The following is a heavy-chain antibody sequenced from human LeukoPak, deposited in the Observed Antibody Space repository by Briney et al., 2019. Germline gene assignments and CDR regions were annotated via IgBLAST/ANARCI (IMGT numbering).Heavy chain of an antibody. Sequence: SETLSLTCTVSGGSISSYYWSWIRQPAGKGLEWIGRIYTSGSTNYNPSLKSRVTISVDTSKNQFSLKLSSVTAADTAVYYCARDRAAVPWFGEFPYYYYGMDVWGQGTTVTVSS. CDR3: ARDRAAVPWFGEFPYYYYGMDV. CDR2: IYTSGST. CDR1: GGSISSYY. V-gene: IGHV4-4*07. J-gene: IGHJ6*02. D-gene: IGHD3-10*01.